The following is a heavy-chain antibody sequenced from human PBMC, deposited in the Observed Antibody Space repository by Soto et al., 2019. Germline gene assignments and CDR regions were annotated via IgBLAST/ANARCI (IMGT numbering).Heavy chain of an antibody. CDR2: INSDGAIT. V-gene: IGHV3-74*03. J-gene: IGHJ4*02. Sequence: PGGCLGLSCAASGLRFSNYCMHWVRPAPGRGLVWVSRINSDGAITENADSVKGRFTISRDNVQNSLYLQMHSLRAEDTAVYYCARERGSGWTFDYWGQGTLVTVSS. D-gene: IGHD6-19*01. CDR1: GLRFSNYC. CDR3: ARERGSGWTFDY.